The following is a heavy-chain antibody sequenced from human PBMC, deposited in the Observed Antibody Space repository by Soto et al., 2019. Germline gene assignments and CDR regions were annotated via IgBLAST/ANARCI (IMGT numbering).Heavy chain of an antibody. CDR1: GFTFSSYW. J-gene: IGHJ3*02. CDR3: ARRGGATRGRIDAFDI. Sequence: PVGSLRLSCAASGFTFSSYWMSWVRQAPGKGLEWVANIKQDGSEKYYVDSVKGRFTISRDNAKNSLYLQMNSLRAEDTAVYYCARRGGATRGRIDAFDIWGQGTMVTVSS. D-gene: IGHD1-26*01. CDR2: IKQDGSEK. V-gene: IGHV3-7*03.